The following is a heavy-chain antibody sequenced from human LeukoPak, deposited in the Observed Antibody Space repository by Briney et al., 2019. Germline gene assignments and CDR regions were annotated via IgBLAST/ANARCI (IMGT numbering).Heavy chain of an antibody. CDR1: GYSISSGYY. Sequence: SETLSLTCTVSGYSISSGYYWSWIRQPPGKGLEWIGEINHSGSTNYNPSLKSRVTISVDTSKNQFSLKLSSVTAADTAVYYCARVGGIVVVIRDYWGQGTLVAVSS. CDR3: ARVGGIVVVIRDY. J-gene: IGHJ4*02. V-gene: IGHV4-38-2*02. CDR2: INHSGST. D-gene: IGHD3-22*01.